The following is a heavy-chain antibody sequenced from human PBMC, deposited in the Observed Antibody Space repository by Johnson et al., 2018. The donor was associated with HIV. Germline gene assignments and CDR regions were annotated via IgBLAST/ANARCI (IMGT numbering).Heavy chain of an antibody. V-gene: IGHV3-30*14. J-gene: IGHJ3*02. CDR3: AREGATIEGRSTFDI. CDR1: GFTFSSYA. D-gene: IGHD5-24*01. CDR2: ISFDENLK. Sequence: QVQLVESGGGVVQPGRSLRLSCAASGFTFSSYAMHWVRQAPGKGLEWVAVISFDENLKKYADSVTGRFTISRDISKNTLYLQMNSLRAEDTAVYYCAREGATIEGRSTFDIWGPGTMVTVSS.